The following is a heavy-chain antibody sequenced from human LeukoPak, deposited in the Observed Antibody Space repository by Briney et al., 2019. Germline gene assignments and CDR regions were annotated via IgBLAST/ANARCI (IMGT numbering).Heavy chain of an antibody. CDR1: GFTFSSYG. J-gene: IGHJ5*02. CDR3: AKNAAAGTFGFDP. CDR2: IWYDGSNK. V-gene: IGHV3-33*06. Sequence: PGGSLRLSCAASGFTFSSYGMHWVRQAPGKGLEWVAVIWYDGSNKYYADSVKGRFTISRDNSKNTLYLQMNSLRAEDTAVYYCAKNAAAGTFGFDPWGQGTLVTSPQ. D-gene: IGHD6-13*01.